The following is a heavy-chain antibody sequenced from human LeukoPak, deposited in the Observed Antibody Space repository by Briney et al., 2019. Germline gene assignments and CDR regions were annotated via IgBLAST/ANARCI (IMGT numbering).Heavy chain of an antibody. CDR3: ASGGSYLNY. CDR2: ISPSGDRT. CDR1: GFTFSNHP. J-gene: IGHJ4*02. Sequence: GGSLRLSCAASGFTFSNHPMHWVRQASGKRLEYVSAISPSGDRTWYADSVKGRFTISRDNAKNSLYLQVNSLRAEDTAVYYCASGGSYLNYWGQGTLVTVSS. V-gene: IGHV3-64*04. D-gene: IGHD1-26*01.